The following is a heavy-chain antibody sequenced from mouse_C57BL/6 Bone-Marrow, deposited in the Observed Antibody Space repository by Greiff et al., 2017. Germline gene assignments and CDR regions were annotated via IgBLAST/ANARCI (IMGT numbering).Heavy chain of an antibody. D-gene: IGHD1-1*01. CDR2: ISNGGGST. CDR3: ARFITTVVGYFDV. CDR1: GFTFSDYY. Sequence: EVKVVESGGGLVQPGGSLKLSCAASGFTFSDYYMYWVRQTPEKRLEWVAYISNGGGSTYYPDTVKGRFTISRDNAKNTLYLQMSRLKSEDTAMYYCARFITTVVGYFDVWGTGTTVTVSS. V-gene: IGHV5-12*01. J-gene: IGHJ1*03.